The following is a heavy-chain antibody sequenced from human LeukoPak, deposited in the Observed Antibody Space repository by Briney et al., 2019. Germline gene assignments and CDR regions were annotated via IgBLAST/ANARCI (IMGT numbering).Heavy chain of an antibody. CDR2: INPNSGET. CDR1: GYTFTNHA. Sequence: ASVKVSCKASGYTFTNHAMNWVRQAPGQGLEWMGWINPNSGETNYAQKFQGGVTMTRDTSISTAYMELSRLRSDDTAVYYCARGIMGSSGYYTYYFDYWGQGTLVTVSS. CDR3: ARGIMGSSGYYTYYFDY. J-gene: IGHJ4*02. V-gene: IGHV1-2*02. D-gene: IGHD3-22*01.